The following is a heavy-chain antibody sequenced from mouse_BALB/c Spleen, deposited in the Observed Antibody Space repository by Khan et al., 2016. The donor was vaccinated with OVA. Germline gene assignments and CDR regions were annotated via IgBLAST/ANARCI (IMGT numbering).Heavy chain of an antibody. CDR3: ARSSYMYDITY. V-gene: IGHV2-2*01. J-gene: IGHJ3*01. CDR2: IWSGGNT. Sequence: QVQLKESGPGLVQPSQSLSITCTVSGFSLTTYGVHWVRQSPGKGLEWLGLIWSGGNTDYNAAFISRLSITKDNSKSQVFFKMNSLQADDTAMYYCARSSYMYDITYWGQGTLVTVSA. CDR1: GFSLTTYG. D-gene: IGHD2-14*01.